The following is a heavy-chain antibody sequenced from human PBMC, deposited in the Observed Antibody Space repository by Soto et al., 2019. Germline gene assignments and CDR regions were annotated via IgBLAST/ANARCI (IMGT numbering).Heavy chain of an antibody. J-gene: IGHJ3*02. Sequence: QVQLVQSGAEVKKPGSSVKDSCKASGGTFSSYTISWVRQAPGQGLEWMGRIIPILGIANYAQKFQGRVTITADKSTSTAYIELSSLRSEDTAVYYCARDNCSGGSCYSHAFDIWGQGTMVTVSS. CDR1: GGTFSSYT. V-gene: IGHV1-69*08. CDR3: ARDNCSGGSCYSHAFDI. D-gene: IGHD2-15*01. CDR2: IIPILGIA.